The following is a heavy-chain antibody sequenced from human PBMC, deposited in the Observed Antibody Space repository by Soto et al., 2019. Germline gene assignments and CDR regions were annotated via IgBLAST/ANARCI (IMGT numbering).Heavy chain of an antibody. J-gene: IGHJ4*02. V-gene: IGHV4-31*03. Sequence: SETLSLTCTVSGGSISGGGYYWSWIRQHPGKGLEWIGYIYDNDSTYYNPSLKSRVTMSVDMSRNQFSLKLSSVTAADTAVYYCARHHMAATDMYFDYWGQGTLVTVSS. CDR2: IYDNDST. CDR3: ARHHMAATDMYFDY. D-gene: IGHD6-19*01. CDR1: GGSISGGGYY.